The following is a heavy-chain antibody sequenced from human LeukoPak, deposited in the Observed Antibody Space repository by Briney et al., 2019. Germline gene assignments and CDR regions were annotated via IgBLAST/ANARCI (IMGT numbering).Heavy chain of an antibody. V-gene: IGHV4-39*01. D-gene: IGHD6-19*01. CDR3: ARGGVFSSGWSSSFDY. CDR1: GGSISSTNYY. CDR2: VYYTGST. J-gene: IGHJ4*02. Sequence: SETLSLTCTVSGGSISSTNYYWGWIRQPPGKGLEWIGNVYYTGSTYYNTSLKSRVTISVDTSKNQFSLKLSSVTAADTAVYYCARGGVFSSGWSSSFDYWGQGTLVTVSS.